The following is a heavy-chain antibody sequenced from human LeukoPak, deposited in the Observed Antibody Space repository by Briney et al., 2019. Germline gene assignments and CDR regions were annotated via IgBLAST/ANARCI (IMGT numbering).Heavy chain of an antibody. V-gene: IGHV4-39*07. J-gene: IGHJ3*02. D-gene: IGHD4-23*01. CDR3: ARDRYPTVVTPYAFDI. CDR2: IYYSGST. CDR1: GGSISSSSYY. Sequence: SETLSLTCTVSGGSISSSSYYWGWIRQPPGKGLEWIGSIYYSGSTYYNPSLKSRVTISVDTSKNQFSLKLSSVTAADTAVYYCARDRYPTVVTPYAFDIWGQGTMVTGSS.